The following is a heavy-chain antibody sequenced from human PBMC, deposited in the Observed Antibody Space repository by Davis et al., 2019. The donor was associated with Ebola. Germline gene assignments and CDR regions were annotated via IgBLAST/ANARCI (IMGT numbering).Heavy chain of an antibody. CDR3: ARDTGGAVPSDAFDI. Sequence: PGGSLRLSCVASGFSFSSHWIHWVRQGPGKGLVWVSRINPDGSDRSYADSVKGRFTISRDTGKNTVSLQMNSLRDDDTAVYYCARDTGGAVPSDAFDIWGQGTMVSVSS. J-gene: IGHJ3*02. CDR2: INPDGSDR. D-gene: IGHD1-26*01. CDR1: GFSFSSHW. V-gene: IGHV3-74*01.